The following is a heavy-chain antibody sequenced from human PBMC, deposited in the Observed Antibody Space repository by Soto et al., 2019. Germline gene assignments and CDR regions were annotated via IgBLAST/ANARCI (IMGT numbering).Heavy chain of an antibody. V-gene: IGHV3-48*02. J-gene: IGHJ4*02. D-gene: IGHD3-22*01. CDR2: ISSSSSTI. CDR1: GFTFSSYS. Sequence: GGSLRLSCAASGFTFSSYSMNWVRQAPGKGLEWVSYISSSSSTIYYADSVKGRFTISRDNAKNSLYLQMNSLRDEDTAVYYCAREKPYDSSGPTYDYWGQGTLVTVYS. CDR3: AREKPYDSSGPTYDY.